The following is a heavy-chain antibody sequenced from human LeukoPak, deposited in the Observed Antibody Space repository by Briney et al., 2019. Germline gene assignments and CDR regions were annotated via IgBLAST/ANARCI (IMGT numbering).Heavy chain of an antibody. J-gene: IGHJ3*02. D-gene: IGHD3-22*01. CDR2: NIPMYGTA. V-gene: IGHV1-69*05. CDR3: ARGGVYDRIGYWDAADI. CDR1: GGTFTNYA. Sequence: ASVKVSCKASGGTFTNYAITWVRQAPGHGLEWVGGNIPMYGTANYAQKFQGRVRISTDESTSTAYMELSSLRSDDTAVYYCARGGVYDRIGYWDAADIWGQGTMVTVSS.